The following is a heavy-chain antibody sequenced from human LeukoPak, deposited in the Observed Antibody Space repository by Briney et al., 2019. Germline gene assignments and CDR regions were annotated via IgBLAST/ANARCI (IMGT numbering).Heavy chain of an antibody. D-gene: IGHD2-21*02. J-gene: IGHJ6*01. CDR3: ARVRRGQGHAVAANRVYDCYTVI. V-gene: IGHV4-59*12. CDR1: GGSITTKY. CDR2: IYYSWRT. Sequence: SETLSLTCPVSGGSITTKYWSWIRPAPGQGLEWIGYIYYSWRTNSNPSHKSRGAKSIDTSKNQFSLTLSSVTAADTAVYYCARVRRGQGHAVAANRVYDCYTVIWGKGETVTVSS.